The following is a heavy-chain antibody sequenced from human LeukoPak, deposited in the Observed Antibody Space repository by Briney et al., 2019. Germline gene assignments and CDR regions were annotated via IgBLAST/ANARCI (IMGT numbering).Heavy chain of an antibody. CDR3: AKGPHTASSYHWFDP. V-gene: IGHV3-23*01. Sequence: QPGGSLRLSCAASGFTFSIYAMSWVRQAPGKGLEWVSVISGSGGSTYYADSVKGRFTISRDNSQNTLYLQMNSLRAEDTAVYYCAKGPHTASSYHWFDPWGRGTLVTVSS. CDR1: GFTFSIYA. D-gene: IGHD5-18*01. CDR2: ISGSGGST. J-gene: IGHJ5*02.